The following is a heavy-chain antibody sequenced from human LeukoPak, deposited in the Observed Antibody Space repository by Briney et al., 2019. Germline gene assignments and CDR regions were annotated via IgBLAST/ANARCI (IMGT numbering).Heavy chain of an antibody. CDR2: IYYSGST. D-gene: IGHD6-13*01. CDR3: ASQYSSRTHAFDI. Sequence: SETLSLTCTVSGGSISSSRYFWGWIRQPPGKGLEWIGSIYYSGSTYYNPSLKSRVTISVDKSKNQFSLKLSSVTAADTAVYYCASQYSSRTHAFDIWGQGTMVTVSS. CDR1: GGSISSSRYF. J-gene: IGHJ3*02. V-gene: IGHV4-39*01.